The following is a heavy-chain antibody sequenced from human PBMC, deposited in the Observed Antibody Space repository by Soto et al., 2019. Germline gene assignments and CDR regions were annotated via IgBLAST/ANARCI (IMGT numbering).Heavy chain of an antibody. Sequence: PGGSLRLSCAASGFTFSSYGMHWVRQAPGKGLEWVAVISYDGSNNYYADSVKGRFTISRDNSKNTLNLQMNSLRAEDTAVYYCAKGAIFGVVMPLDYWGQGTLVTVSS. D-gene: IGHD3-3*01. CDR1: GFTFSSYG. J-gene: IGHJ4*02. V-gene: IGHV3-30*18. CDR2: ISYDGSNN. CDR3: AKGAIFGVVMPLDY.